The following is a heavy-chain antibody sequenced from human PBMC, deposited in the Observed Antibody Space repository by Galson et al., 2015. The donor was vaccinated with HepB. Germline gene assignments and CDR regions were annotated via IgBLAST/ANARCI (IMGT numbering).Heavy chain of an antibody. CDR1: GYTFTSYG. Sequence: SVKVSCKASGYTFTSYGVTWVQQAPGQGLEWMGWLSTYNGNTNYAQKLQGRVTMTTDTSTSTAYMELRSLRSDDTAVYYCARVRRATGELDYWGQGTLVTVSS. CDR3: ARVRRATGELDY. D-gene: IGHD7-27*01. J-gene: IGHJ4*02. CDR2: LSTYNGNT. V-gene: IGHV1-18*01.